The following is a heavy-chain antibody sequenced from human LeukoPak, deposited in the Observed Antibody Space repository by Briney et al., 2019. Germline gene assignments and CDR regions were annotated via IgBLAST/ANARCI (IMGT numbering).Heavy chain of an antibody. Sequence: SETLSLTCTVSGGSISSYYWSWIRQPPGKGLEWIWYIYYSGSTKYNPSLKSRVTISVDTSENQFSLKLSSVTAADTAVYYCARGVHYYGSGSNYYYYYMDVWGKGTTVTISS. CDR2: IYYSGST. J-gene: IGHJ6*03. CDR1: GGSISSYY. CDR3: ARGVHYYGSGSNYYYYYMDV. V-gene: IGHV4-59*12. D-gene: IGHD3-10*01.